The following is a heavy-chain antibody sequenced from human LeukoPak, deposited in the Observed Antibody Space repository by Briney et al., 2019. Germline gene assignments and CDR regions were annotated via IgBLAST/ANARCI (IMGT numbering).Heavy chain of an antibody. CDR3: ARVTRLYYYDRSSDAFDI. CDR2: INPNSGGT. J-gene: IGHJ3*02. D-gene: IGHD3-22*01. V-gene: IGHV1-2*02. Sequence: GASVKVSCKASGYTFTGYYMHWVRQAPEQGLEWMGWINPNSGGTNYAQKFQGRVTMTRNTSISTAYMELSSLRSEDTAVYYCARVTRLYYYDRSSDAFDIWGQGTMVTVSS. CDR1: GYTFTGYY.